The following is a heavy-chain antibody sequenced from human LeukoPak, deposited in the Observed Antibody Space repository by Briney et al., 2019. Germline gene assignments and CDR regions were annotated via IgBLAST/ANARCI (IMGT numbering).Heavy chain of an antibody. CDR2: FDPEEGET. D-gene: IGHD3-16*01. J-gene: IGHJ4*02. V-gene: IGHV1-24*01. CDR1: GYTLTEIS. CDR3: ATGNNSYGYNYFDN. Sequence: GASVKVSCKVSGYTLTEISMHWVRQSPGKGLHWMGGFDPEEGETIYAQNLQGRVTMTEDTSTETAYMELSSLRSEDTAVYYCATGNNSYGYNYFDNWGQGTLVSVSS.